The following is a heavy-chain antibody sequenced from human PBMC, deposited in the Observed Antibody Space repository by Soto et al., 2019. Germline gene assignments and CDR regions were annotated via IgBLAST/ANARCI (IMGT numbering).Heavy chain of an antibody. Sequence: QVQLQESGPGLVKPSGTLSLTCAVSGGSISSSNWWSWVRQPPGKGLEWIGEIYHSGSTNYNPSLKRRVTISVDKSKNQFSLKLSSVTAADTAVYYCARDGSGSYYVRYGMDVWGQGTTVTVSS. CDR1: GGSISSSNW. CDR2: IYHSGST. V-gene: IGHV4-4*02. CDR3: ARDGSGSYYVRYGMDV. J-gene: IGHJ6*02. D-gene: IGHD3-10*01.